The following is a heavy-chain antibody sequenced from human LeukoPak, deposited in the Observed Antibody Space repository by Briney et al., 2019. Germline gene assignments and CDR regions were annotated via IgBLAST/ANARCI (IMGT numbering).Heavy chain of an antibody. CDR1: GFTFSYYW. J-gene: IGHJ4*02. CDR3: ASGGHIDY. D-gene: IGHD3-16*01. Sequence: GGSLRLSCAASGFTFSYYWMSWVRQAPGKGLEWVANINEDASEKYYLDSVKGRFSISRDNADNSLYLQMNNLRVEDTAVYYCASGGHIDYCGQGTLVTVSS. CDR2: INEDASEK. V-gene: IGHV3-7*01.